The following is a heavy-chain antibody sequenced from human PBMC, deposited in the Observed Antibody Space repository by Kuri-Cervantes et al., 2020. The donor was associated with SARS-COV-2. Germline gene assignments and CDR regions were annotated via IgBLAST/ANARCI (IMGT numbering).Heavy chain of an antibody. Sequence: GSLRLSCSVSGGSISSSGHYWGWVRQPPGKGLEWIGSIYFSGSTYYTPSLKSRVTISSDTSKNQFSLKLSSVTAADTAVYYCATGSYYVAYDYWGQGTLVTVSS. J-gene: IGHJ4*02. CDR3: ATGSYYVAYDY. CDR2: IYFSGST. V-gene: IGHV4-39*07. D-gene: IGHD1-26*01. CDR1: GGSISSSGHY.